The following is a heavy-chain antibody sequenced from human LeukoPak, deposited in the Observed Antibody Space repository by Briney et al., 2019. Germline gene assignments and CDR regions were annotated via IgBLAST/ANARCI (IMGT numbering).Heavy chain of an antibody. D-gene: IGHD2-21*01. Sequence: ASVKVSCKASGYTFTGYYMHWVRRAPGQGLEWMGRINPNSGGTNYAQKFQGRVTMTRDTSISTAYMELSRLRSDDTAVYYCARDSSEFRSLIPHWGQGTLVTVSS. CDR1: GYTFTGYY. J-gene: IGHJ1*01. V-gene: IGHV1-2*06. CDR3: ARDSSEFRSLIPH. CDR2: INPNSGGT.